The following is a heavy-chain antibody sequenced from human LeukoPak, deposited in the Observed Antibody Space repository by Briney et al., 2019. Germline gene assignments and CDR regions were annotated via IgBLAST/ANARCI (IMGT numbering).Heavy chain of an antibody. V-gene: IGHV4-59*01. CDR3: ARLTNTALMVYFDY. CDR1: GGSISSYY. D-gene: IGHD4/OR15-4a*01. Sequence: SETLSLTCTVSGGSISSYYWSWIRQPPGKGLEWIGYIYYSGSTNYNPSLKSRVTISVDTSKNQFSLKLSSGTAADTAVYYCARLTNTALMVYFDYWGQGTLVTVSS. J-gene: IGHJ4*02. CDR2: IYYSGST.